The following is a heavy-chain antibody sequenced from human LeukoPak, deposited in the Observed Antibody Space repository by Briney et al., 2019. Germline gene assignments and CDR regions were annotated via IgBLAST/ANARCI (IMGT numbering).Heavy chain of an antibody. CDR2: IQYAGSDK. J-gene: IGHJ3*02. Sequence: GGSLRRSVAASGFTFNSYGMHWVRQAPGKAREGLAFIQYAGSDKYYADSVKGRFTSSRYNSKNTLYLQMNSLSGEDTAVYYCARDLVITFGGVIVRGFDFDIWGQGTMVTVSS. CDR3: ARDLVITFGGVIVRGFDFDI. V-gene: IGHV3-30*02. D-gene: IGHD3-16*02. CDR1: GFTFNSYG.